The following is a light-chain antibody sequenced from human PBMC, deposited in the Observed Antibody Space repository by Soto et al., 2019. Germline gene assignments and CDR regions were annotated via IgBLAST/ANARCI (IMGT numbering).Light chain of an antibody. CDR3: SSYRTYRTHEV. V-gene: IGLV2-14*03. CDR2: DVS. CDR1: NTDIGGYNY. J-gene: IGLJ1*01. Sequence: QSALTQPDSVSGSPGESITISCTGTNTDIGGYNYVSWYQQHPGKAPKLVIYDVSSRPSGVSSRFSGSKSGYTASLPISGLQAEDDAHYYCSSYRTYRTHEVFGTGTKLTVL.